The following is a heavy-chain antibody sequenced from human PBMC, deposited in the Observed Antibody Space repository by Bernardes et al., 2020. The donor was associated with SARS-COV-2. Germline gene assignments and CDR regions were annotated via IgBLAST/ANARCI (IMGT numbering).Heavy chain of an antibody. V-gene: IGHV4-61*01. CDR1: GGSVSSGSYY. J-gene: IGHJ4*02. D-gene: IGHD2-15*01. Sequence: SETLSLTCTVSGGSVSSGSYYWSWIRQPPGKGLEWIGYIYYSGSTNYNPSLKSRVTISVDTSKNQFSLKLSSVTAADTAVYYCARSRVVTAAYFDYWGQGTLVTVSS. CDR2: IYYSGST. CDR3: ARSRVVTAAYFDY.